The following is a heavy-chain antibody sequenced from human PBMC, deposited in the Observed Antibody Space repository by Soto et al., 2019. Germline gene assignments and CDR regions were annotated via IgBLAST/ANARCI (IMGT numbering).Heavy chain of an antibody. J-gene: IGHJ4*02. CDR3: ARQMGNYFDY. Sequence: ETLSLTCTFSGDSISTLYWSWIRQPPGKGLEWIGYIYYTGSTNYNPSLKSRVTMSVDTSKKQFSLKLSSVTDADTDVYYCARQMGNYFDYWAQGSLVTVSS. CDR1: GDSISTLY. D-gene: IGHD1-26*01. CDR2: IYYTGST. V-gene: IGHV4-59*11.